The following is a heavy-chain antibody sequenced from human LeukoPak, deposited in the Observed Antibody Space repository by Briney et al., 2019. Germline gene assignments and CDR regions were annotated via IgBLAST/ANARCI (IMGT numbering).Heavy chain of an antibody. J-gene: IGHJ3*02. CDR1: GFTFSSYW. Sequence: GGSLRLSCAASGFTFSSYWMHWVRQAPGKGLVWVSRINSDGSTASYADSVKGRFTISRDNAKNTLYLQMNSLRAEDTAVFYCAILDTTETPSSAFDIWGQGTMVTVSS. CDR3: AILDTTETPSSAFDI. CDR2: INSDGSTA. D-gene: IGHD4-17*01. V-gene: IGHV3-74*01.